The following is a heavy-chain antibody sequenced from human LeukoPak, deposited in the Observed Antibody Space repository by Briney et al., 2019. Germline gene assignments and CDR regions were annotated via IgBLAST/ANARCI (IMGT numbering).Heavy chain of an antibody. V-gene: IGHV1-18*01. D-gene: IGHD3-16*01. CDR2: ISAYNGNT. CDR3: ARDRMDYDYDLGREDDAFDI. CDR1: GYTFTSYG. Sequence: ASVKVSCKASGYTFTSYGISWVRQAPGQGLEWMGWISAYNGNTNYAQKLQGRVTMTTDTSTSTAYMELRSLRSDDTAVYYCARDRMDYDYDLGREDDAFDIWGQGTMVTVSS. J-gene: IGHJ3*02.